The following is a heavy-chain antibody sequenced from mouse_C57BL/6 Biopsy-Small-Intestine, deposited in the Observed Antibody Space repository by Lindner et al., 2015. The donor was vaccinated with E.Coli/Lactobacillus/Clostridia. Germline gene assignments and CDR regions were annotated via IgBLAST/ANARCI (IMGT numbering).Heavy chain of an antibody. CDR3: TREDYGSTYGWFFDV. V-gene: IGHV5-17*01. CDR2: ITSGSNAI. J-gene: IGHJ1*03. D-gene: IGHD1-1*01. Sequence: VQLQESGGGLVKPGGSLKLSCAASGFTFSDYGMHWVRQAPEKGLEWVAFITSGSNAIYYADTVKGRFTISRDNAKNTLFPQMTSLRSEDTAMYYCTREDYGSTYGWFFDVWGTGTTVTVSS. CDR1: GFTFSDYG.